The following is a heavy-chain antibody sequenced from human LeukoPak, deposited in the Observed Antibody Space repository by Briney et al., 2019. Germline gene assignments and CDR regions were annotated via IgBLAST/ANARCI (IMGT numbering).Heavy chain of an antibody. V-gene: IGHV3-48*03. CDR1: GFTFSSYE. D-gene: IGHD3-3*01. CDR3: ARDGAIFGHGYYYMDV. CDR2: ISSSGSTI. Sequence: GGSLRLSCAASGFTFSSYEMNWVRQAPGKGLEWVSYISSSGSTIYYADSVKGRFTISRDNAKNSLYLQMNSLRAEDTAVYYCARDGAIFGHGYYYMDVWGKGTTVTVSS. J-gene: IGHJ6*03.